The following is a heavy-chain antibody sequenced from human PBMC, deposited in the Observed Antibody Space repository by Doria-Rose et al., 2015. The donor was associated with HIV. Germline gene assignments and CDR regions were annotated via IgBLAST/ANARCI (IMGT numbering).Heavy chain of an antibody. V-gene: IGHV1-24*01. Sequence: VQLVHAEAEGKMPAPSVNVACKVSGQSLSGLAMQLFRRAPGEVLEWVGAFDTESGQTVFADKFQGGVTMTEDRSTDTASRDLRRLTSKASDVYFCANEVFPIRLGIRRWGQGTRGTVS. D-gene: IGHD2-8*01. CDR1: GQSLSGLA. CDR3: ANEVFPIRLGIRR. CDR2: FDTESGQT. J-gene: IGHJ4*02.